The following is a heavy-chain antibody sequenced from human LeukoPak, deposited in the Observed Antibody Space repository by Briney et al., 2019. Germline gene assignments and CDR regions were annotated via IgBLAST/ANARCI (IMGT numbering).Heavy chain of an antibody. J-gene: IGHJ4*02. CDR1: GYSISSAGYY. CDR2: IYYTGRT. D-gene: IGHD6-13*01. Sequence: SETLSLTCTVSGYSISSAGYYWSWIRQHPGKGLEWIGCIYYTGRTYYNPSLKSRLTISIDTSKNQFSLRLSSLTAADTAVYYCARGWAAPDRGDINSWGQGTLVTVSS. V-gene: IGHV4-31*03. CDR3: ARGWAAPDRGDINS.